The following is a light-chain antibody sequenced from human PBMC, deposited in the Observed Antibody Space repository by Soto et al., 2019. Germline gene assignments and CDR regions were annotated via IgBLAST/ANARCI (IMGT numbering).Light chain of an antibody. J-gene: IGKJ2*01. Sequence: EIVLTQSPGTLSLSPGERATLSCRASQSVSSSYLAWYQQKPGQAPRLLIYAASSRATGIPDRFSGSGSETDFTLTISRLEPEDFAVYYCQQYGSSPRTFGQGTKLEIK. CDR3: QQYGSSPRT. V-gene: IGKV3-20*01. CDR1: QSVSSSY. CDR2: AAS.